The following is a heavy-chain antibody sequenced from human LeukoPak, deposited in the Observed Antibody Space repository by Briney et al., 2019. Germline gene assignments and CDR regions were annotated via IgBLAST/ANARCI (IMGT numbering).Heavy chain of an antibody. V-gene: IGHV1-69*05. J-gene: IGHJ6*03. CDR2: IIPISGTA. Sequence: SVKDTCKASGGTFSSHAIAWVRQAPGQGPELMGGIIPISGTANYAQKFQGRVTITTGESTSTAYMELSSLTSDDTAVYYCARGLQYQLLKALGYYYMDVWGEGTTVTVSS. CDR1: GGTFSSHA. CDR3: ARGLQYQLLKALGYYYMDV. D-gene: IGHD2-2*01.